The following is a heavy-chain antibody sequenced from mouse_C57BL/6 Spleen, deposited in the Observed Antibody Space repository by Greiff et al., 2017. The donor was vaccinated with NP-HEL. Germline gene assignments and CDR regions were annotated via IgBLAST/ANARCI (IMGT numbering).Heavy chain of an antibody. CDR2: IDPANVST. Sequence: VQLQQSVAELVRPGASVKLSCTASGFNIKNTYMHWVKQRPEQGLEWIGRIDPANVSTKYAPKFQGKDTITADTSSNTAYLQLRILTSEDTAIYDCARSEYDSSLYWYFDVWGTWTTVTVSS. D-gene: IGHD1-1*01. V-gene: IGHV14-3*01. J-gene: IGHJ1*03. CDR3: ARSEYDSSLYWYFDV. CDR1: GFNIKNTY.